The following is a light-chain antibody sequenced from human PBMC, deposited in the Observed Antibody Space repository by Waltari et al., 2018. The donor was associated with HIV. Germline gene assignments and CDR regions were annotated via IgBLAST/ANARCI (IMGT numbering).Light chain of an antibody. CDR2: DVS. CDR3: CSYAGTYSL. J-gene: IGLJ3*02. Sequence: QSALTQPRSVSGSPGLSVTISCTGTSSDAGGCNYVPWYQQHPGKAPKLMIYDVSNRPSGVPDRFSGSKSDNTASLTISGLQAEDEADYYCCSYAGTYSLFGGGTKLTVL. V-gene: IGLV2-11*01. CDR1: SSDAGGCNY.